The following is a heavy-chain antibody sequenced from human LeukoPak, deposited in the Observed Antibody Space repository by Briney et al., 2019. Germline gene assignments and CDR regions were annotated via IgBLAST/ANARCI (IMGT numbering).Heavy chain of an antibody. CDR3: AKHPRIQLWLIGVDY. CDR1: GFTFSSYG. CDR2: ISGSGGST. J-gene: IGHJ4*02. D-gene: IGHD5-18*01. V-gene: IGHV3-23*01. Sequence: GGSLRLSCAASGFTFSSYGMSGVRQAPGKGLEWVSAISGSGGSTYYADSVKGRFTISRDNSKNTLYLQMNSLRAEDTAVYYCAKHPRIQLWLIGVDYWGQGTLVTVSS.